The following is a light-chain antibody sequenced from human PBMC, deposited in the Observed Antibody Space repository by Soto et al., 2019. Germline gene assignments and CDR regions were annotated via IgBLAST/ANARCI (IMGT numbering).Light chain of an antibody. CDR2: GAS. V-gene: IGKV3D-15*01. J-gene: IGKJ4*01. CDR1: ENVRTF. Sequence: EIILTQSPDTLSLSPGERDTLSCRASENVRTFVDWYQQKPGQAPRLLIFGASTRATGIPARFSGSGSEAEFALTISTLQSEDFAVYYCQQYSVWPLTFGGGTKVDIK. CDR3: QQYSVWPLT.